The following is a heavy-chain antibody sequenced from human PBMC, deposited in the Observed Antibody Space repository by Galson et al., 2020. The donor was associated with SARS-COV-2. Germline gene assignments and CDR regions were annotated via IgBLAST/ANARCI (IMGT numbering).Heavy chain of an antibody. CDR2: IIPIFGAA. Sequence: ISCKASGGTFITSAISWVRQAPGQGLEWMGGIIPIFGAANYAQKFQGRVTITADESTSTAYMELSSLRSEDTAVYYCARSYGWGTGAAARPYYYYHMDVWGKGTTVTVSS. J-gene: IGHJ6*03. V-gene: IGHV1-69*01. CDR3: ARSYGWGTGAAARPYYYYHMDV. CDR1: GGTFITSA. D-gene: IGHD6-13*01.